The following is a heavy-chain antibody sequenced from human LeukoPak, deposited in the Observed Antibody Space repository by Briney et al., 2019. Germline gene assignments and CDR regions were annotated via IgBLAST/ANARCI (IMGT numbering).Heavy chain of an antibody. D-gene: IGHD5-18*01. CDR1: GFTFSSYG. J-gene: IGHJ4*02. V-gene: IGHV3-23*01. CDR3: ARARSYGPLVYFDY. CDR2: ISGSGGST. Sequence: PGGSLRLSCAACGFTFSSYGMSWVRQAPGKGLEWVSAISGSGGSTYYADSVKGRFTISRDNSKNTLYLQMNSLRAEDTAVYYCARARSYGPLVYFDYWGQGTLVTVSS.